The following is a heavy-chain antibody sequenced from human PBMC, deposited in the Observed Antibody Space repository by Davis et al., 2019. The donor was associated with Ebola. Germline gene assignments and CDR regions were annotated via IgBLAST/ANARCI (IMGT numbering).Heavy chain of an antibody. Sequence: GESLKISCAASGFTFSDYYMSWIRQAPGKGLEWVSYISSSGSTIYYADSVKGRFTISRDNAKNSLYLQMNSLRAEDTAVYYCARAEAYCGGDCYSFDYWGQGTLVTVSS. D-gene: IGHD2-21*02. CDR3: ARAEAYCGGDCYSFDY. CDR1: GFTFSDYY. J-gene: IGHJ4*02. CDR2: ISSSGSTI. V-gene: IGHV3-11*01.